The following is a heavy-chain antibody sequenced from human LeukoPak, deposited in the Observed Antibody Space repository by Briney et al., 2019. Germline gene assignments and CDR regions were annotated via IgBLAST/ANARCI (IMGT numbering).Heavy chain of an antibody. CDR3: ARARQRVVSSYYYYYGMDV. D-gene: IGHD2-8*02. CDR2: INHSGST. J-gene: IGHJ6*02. V-gene: IGHV4-34*01. CDR1: GGSFSVYY. Sequence: SETLSLTCAVYGGSFSVYYWSWIRQPPGKGLEWIGEINHSGSTNYNPSLKSRVTISVDTSKNQFSLKLSSVTAADTAVYYCARARQRVVSSYYYYYGMDVWGQGTTVTVSS.